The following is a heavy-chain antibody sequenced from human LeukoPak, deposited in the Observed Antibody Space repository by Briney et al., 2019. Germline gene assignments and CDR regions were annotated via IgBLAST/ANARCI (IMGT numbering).Heavy chain of an antibody. CDR2: IYYSGST. Sequence: SETLSLTCTVSGASISSSSHYWGWIRQPPGKGLEWIGSIYYSGSTYYNPSLKSRATMSADSSKNQLSLKLTSVTAADTGVYYCARATRVITIFDIWGQGILITVSS. V-gene: IGHV4-39*07. CDR3: ARATRVITIFDI. D-gene: IGHD3-22*01. J-gene: IGHJ4*02. CDR1: GASISSSSHY.